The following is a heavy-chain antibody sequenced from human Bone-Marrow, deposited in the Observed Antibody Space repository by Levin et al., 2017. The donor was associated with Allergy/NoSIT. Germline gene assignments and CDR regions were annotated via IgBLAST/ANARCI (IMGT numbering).Heavy chain of an antibody. V-gene: IGHV1-2*04. CDR3: VRDRITSRPGGLNYYFDL. CDR2: INPNSGGT. D-gene: IGHD6-6*01. Sequence: PMASVKVSCKASGYTFTDYYMHWVRQAPGQGLEWMGWINPNSGGTRYAQKFQGWITMTVDTSITTTYMQLSRLRSDDTAVYYCVRDRITSRPGGLNYYFDLWGRGTLVTVSS. CDR1: GYTFTDYY. J-gene: IGHJ2*01.